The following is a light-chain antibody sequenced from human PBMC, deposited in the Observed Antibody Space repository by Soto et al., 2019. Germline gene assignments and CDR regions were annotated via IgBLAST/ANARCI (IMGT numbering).Light chain of an antibody. J-gene: IGKJ1*01. CDR1: QSVNSNY. Sequence: ELVLPQSPGTLPLSPGERATLSCRASQSVNSNYLAWYQQKPGQAPRLLIYGASSRATGIPDRFSGSGSGTDFTLTISRLEPEDFAVFFCQHYDSSPPTFGQGTKVEIK. CDR3: QHYDSSPPT. V-gene: IGKV3-20*01. CDR2: GAS.